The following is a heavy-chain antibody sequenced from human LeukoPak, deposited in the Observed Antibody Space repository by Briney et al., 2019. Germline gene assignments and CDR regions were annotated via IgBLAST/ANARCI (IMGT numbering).Heavy chain of an antibody. Sequence: SVKVSCKASGGTFSSYAITWVRQAPGQGLEWMGGIIPIFGTADYAQKFQGRVTITADESTSTAYMELSSLRSGDTAVYYCARDLRNYDSSGEFDPWGQGTLVTVSS. D-gene: IGHD3-22*01. J-gene: IGHJ5*02. V-gene: IGHV1-69*13. CDR2: IIPIFGTA. CDR1: GGTFSSYA. CDR3: ARDLRNYDSSGEFDP.